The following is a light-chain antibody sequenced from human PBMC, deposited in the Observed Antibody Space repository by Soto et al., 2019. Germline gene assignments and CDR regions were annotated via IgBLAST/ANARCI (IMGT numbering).Light chain of an antibody. CDR2: GAS. CDR1: QSVASN. CDR3: QQYHNWSPQYT. J-gene: IGKJ2*01. V-gene: IGKV3-15*01. Sequence: EIVMTQSPASLSVSPGDGATLSCRASQSVASNVAWYQQKPGQGPRLLIHGASTRAAGVPARFSGCGSATDFTLTISSLQSEDFAVYYCQQYHNWSPQYTFGQGTKLQIK.